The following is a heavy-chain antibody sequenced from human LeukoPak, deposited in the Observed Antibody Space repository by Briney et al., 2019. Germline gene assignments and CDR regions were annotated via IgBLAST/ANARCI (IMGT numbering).Heavy chain of an antibody. J-gene: IGHJ4*02. D-gene: IGHD3-9*01. Sequence: GASVKVSCKASGYTFTSYGISWVRQAPGQGLEWMGGIIPIFGTANYAQKFQGRVTITTDESTSTAYMELSSLRSEDTAVYYCARVKRHFDWLPNEYYFDYWGQGTLVAVSS. CDR2: IIPIFGTA. CDR1: GYTFTSYG. V-gene: IGHV1-69*05. CDR3: ARVKRHFDWLPNEYYFDY.